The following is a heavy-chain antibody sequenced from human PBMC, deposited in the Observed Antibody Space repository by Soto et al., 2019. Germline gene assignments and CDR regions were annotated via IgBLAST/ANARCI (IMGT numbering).Heavy chain of an antibody. Sequence: GASVKVSCKASGGTFSSYTISWVRQAPGQGLEWMGRIIPILGIANYAQKFQGRVTITADKSTSTAYMELSSLRSEDTAVYYCARDPSLVRGVLIIHDAFDIWGQGTMVTVSS. CDR2: IIPILGIA. D-gene: IGHD3-10*01. V-gene: IGHV1-69*04. CDR1: GGTFSSYT. CDR3: ARDPSLVRGVLIIHDAFDI. J-gene: IGHJ3*02.